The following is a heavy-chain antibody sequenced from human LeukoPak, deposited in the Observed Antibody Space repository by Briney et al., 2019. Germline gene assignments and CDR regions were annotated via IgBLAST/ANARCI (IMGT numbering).Heavy chain of an antibody. CDR3: ARDLSSIVAGMDV. CDR1: GFTFSSYG. Sequence: PGGSLRLSCAASGFTFSSYGMHWVRQAPGRGREGVAVIWYEGSNKYYADSVKGRFTISRDKSKNTLYLQINSLRAEDTAAYYCARDLSSIVAGMDVWGQGTTVTVSS. V-gene: IGHV3-33*01. J-gene: IGHJ6*02. CDR2: IWYEGSNK. D-gene: IGHD3-16*02.